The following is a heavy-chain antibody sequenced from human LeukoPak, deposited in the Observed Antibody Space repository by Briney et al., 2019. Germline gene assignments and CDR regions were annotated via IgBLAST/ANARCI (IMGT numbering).Heavy chain of an antibody. Sequence: SETLSLTCIVSGTSVNNYYWSWIRQPAGKGLEWIGRIYSNGSTNYNLSLTSRVSISVDKSKNQVSLKLESVTAADTAVYYCARERVGYDTSGRGPRFDSWGQGTLVTVSS. CDR3: ARERVGYDTSGRGPRFDS. CDR2: IYSNGST. J-gene: IGHJ4*02. V-gene: IGHV4-4*07. CDR1: GTSVNNYY. D-gene: IGHD3-22*01.